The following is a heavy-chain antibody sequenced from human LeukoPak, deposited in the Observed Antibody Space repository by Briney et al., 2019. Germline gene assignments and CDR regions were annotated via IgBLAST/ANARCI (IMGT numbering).Heavy chain of an antibody. D-gene: IGHD6-13*01. Sequence: SETLSLTCTVSGGSISSYYWSWIRQPPGKGLEGIGYIYYSGSTNYNPSLKSRVTISVDTSKNQFSLKLSSVTAADTAVYYCARALRYRSFPFDYWGQGTLVTVSS. CDR2: IYYSGST. V-gene: IGHV4-59*01. CDR1: GGSISSYY. J-gene: IGHJ4*02. CDR3: ARALRYRSFPFDY.